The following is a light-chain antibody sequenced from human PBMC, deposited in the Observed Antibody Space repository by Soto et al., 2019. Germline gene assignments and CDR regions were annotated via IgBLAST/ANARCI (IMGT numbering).Light chain of an antibody. J-gene: IGKJ1*01. CDR3: QQYGSSPGT. Sequence: EIVLTQSPGPLSLSPGERATLSCRASQSVSSSYLAWYQQKPGQAPRLLIYGASSRATGIPDRFSGSGSGTDFTLTISRLEPEDFSVYYCQQYGSSPGTFGQGTNVEIK. V-gene: IGKV3-20*01. CDR2: GAS. CDR1: QSVSSSY.